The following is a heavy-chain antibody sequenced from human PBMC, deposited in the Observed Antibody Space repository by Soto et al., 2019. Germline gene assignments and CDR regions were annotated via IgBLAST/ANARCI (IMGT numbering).Heavy chain of an antibody. Sequence: EVQLLDSGGGLVQRGGSLRLSCAASGFTFSSYAMSWVRQAPGKGLEWVSAIRGSGDSTYYADSVKGRFTISRDNSKNTLDLQMNSLRAEDTAVYYCARTLYNYGTDYWGQGTLVTVSS. CDR2: IRGSGDST. CDR1: GFTFSSYA. D-gene: IGHD5-18*01. V-gene: IGHV3-23*01. J-gene: IGHJ4*02. CDR3: ARTLYNYGTDY.